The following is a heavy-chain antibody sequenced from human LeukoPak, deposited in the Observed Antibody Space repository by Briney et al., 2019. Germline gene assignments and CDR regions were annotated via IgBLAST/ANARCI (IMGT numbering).Heavy chain of an antibody. CDR2: IDPSDSYT. V-gene: IGHV5-10-1*01. CDR1: GYSFTNYW. J-gene: IGHJ3*02. D-gene: IGHD3-10*01. Sequence: GESLRISCRGSGYSFTNYWITWVRQMPGKGLEWMGRIDPSDSYTNYSPSFQGHVTISADNSISTASLQWSRLRASDTATYYCARHARFGDAAFDIWGQGIMVTVSS. CDR3: ARHARFGDAAFDI.